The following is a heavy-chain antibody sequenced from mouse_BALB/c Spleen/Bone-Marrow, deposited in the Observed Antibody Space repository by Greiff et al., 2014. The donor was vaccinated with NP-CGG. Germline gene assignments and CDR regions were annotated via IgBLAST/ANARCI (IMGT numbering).Heavy chain of an antibody. CDR2: ISSGGSYT. CDR3: ARQDYYGSSPHWYFDV. J-gene: IGHJ1*01. V-gene: IGHV5-9-3*01. CDR1: GFTFSSYA. Sequence: EVHLVESGGGLVKPGGSLKLSCAASGFTFSSYAMSWVRQTPEKRLEWVATISSGGSYTYYADSVKGRFTISRDTAKNTLYLQMSRLRSEDTAIYYCARQDYYGSSPHWYFDVWGAGTTVTVSS. D-gene: IGHD1-1*01.